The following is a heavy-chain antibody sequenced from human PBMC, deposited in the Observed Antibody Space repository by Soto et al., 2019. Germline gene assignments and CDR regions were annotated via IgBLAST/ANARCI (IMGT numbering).Heavy chain of an antibody. CDR3: ARGYCSSTSCYALDY. CDR2: IYSGGST. Sequence: GGSLRLSCAASGFTVSSNYMSWVRQAPGKGLKWVTVIYSGGSTYYADSMKGRFTISRDNSKNTLYLQMNSLRAEDTAVYYCARGYCSSTSCYALDYWGQGTLVTVSS. J-gene: IGHJ4*02. CDR1: GFTVSSNY. D-gene: IGHD2-2*01. V-gene: IGHV3-66*01.